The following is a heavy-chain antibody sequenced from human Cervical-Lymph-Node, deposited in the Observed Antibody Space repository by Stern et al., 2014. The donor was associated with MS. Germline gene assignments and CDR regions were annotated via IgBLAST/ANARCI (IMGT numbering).Heavy chain of an antibody. CDR2: ISPADSDT. J-gene: IGHJ4*02. D-gene: IGHD3-10*02. CDR3: ARGSRVGTYVRY. V-gene: IGHV5-51*01. Sequence: ELQLVESGAEVKKPGESLKISCKGSGYSFATYWIGWVRQRPGKGLEWMGIISPADSDTRNSPSFQGRVTLPADRSISTAYLQWSSLKALDTAMYYCARGSRVGTYVRYWGQGTLVTVSS. CDR1: GYSFATYW.